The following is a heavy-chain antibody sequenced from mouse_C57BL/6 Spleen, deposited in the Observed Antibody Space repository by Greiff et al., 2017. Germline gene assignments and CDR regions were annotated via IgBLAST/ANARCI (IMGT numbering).Heavy chain of an antibody. V-gene: IGHV5-17*01. D-gene: IGHD1-1*01. Sequence: EVHLVESGGGLVKPGGSLKLSCAASGFTFSDYGMHWVRQAPEKGLEWVAYISSGSSTIYYADTVKGRFTIARDNAKNTLFLQMTSLRSEDTAMYYCAYYYGSAYWGQGTLVTVSA. CDR1: GFTFSDYG. CDR3: AYYYGSAY. J-gene: IGHJ3*01. CDR2: ISSGSSTI.